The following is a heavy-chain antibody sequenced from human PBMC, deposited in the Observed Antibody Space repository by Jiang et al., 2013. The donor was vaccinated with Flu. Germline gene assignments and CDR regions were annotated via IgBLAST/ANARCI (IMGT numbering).Heavy chain of an antibody. Sequence: GLVKPSETLSLSCSVSGGSIISENSYWGWIRQPPGKGLEWIGSIYYSGTTYHNPSLKSRVTMSVDTSKKQFSLRLNSVSAADTAVYYCASQHWDHGVGSYYMSHWGQGTLVTVSS. CDR2: IYYSGTT. CDR3: ASQHWDHGVGSYYMSH. J-gene: IGHJ4*02. V-gene: IGHV4-39*07. D-gene: IGHD3-10*01. CDR1: GGSIISENSY.